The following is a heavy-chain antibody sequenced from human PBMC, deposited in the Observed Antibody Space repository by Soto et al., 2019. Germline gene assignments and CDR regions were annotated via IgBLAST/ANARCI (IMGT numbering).Heavy chain of an antibody. D-gene: IGHD7-27*01. CDR2: TYYRSKWYN. CDR1: GDSVSSNVAA. V-gene: IGHV6-1*01. CDR3: ARLTGNSWLDS. Sequence: SQTLSLTCAISGDSVSSNVAAWHWIRQSPSRSLEWLGRTYYRSKWYNDYAVSVKGRITINPDTSNNQLSLQLNSVTPDDTAVYYCARLTGNSWLDSWGQGTLVTVSS. J-gene: IGHJ5*01.